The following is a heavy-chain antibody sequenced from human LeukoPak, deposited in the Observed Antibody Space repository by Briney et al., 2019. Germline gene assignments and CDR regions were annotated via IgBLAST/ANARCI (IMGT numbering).Heavy chain of an antibody. CDR3: ASSGYSYGNFDY. J-gene: IGHJ4*02. Sequence: GASVKVSCKASGYTFTGYYMHWVRQAPGQGLEWMGWINPNSGGTNYAQKFQGRVTMTRDTSTSTVYMELSSLRSEDTAVYYCASSGYSYGNFDYWGQGTLVTVSS. CDR1: GYTFTGYY. D-gene: IGHD5-18*01. V-gene: IGHV1-2*02. CDR2: INPNSGGT.